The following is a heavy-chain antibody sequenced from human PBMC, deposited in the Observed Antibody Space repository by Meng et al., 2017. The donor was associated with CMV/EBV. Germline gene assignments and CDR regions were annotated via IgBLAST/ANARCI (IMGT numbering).Heavy chain of an antibody. Sequence: GGSLRLSCTASGFTFGDYAMSWVRQAPGKGLEWVGFIRSKAYGGTTEYAASVKGRFTIPRDDSKSIAYLQMNSLKTEDTAVYYCTRATVTTYYYYYYGMDVWGQGTTVTVSS. CDR2: IRSKAYGGTT. V-gene: IGHV3-49*04. J-gene: IGHJ6*02. D-gene: IGHD4-11*01. CDR3: TRATVTTYYYYYYGMDV. CDR1: GFTFGDYA.